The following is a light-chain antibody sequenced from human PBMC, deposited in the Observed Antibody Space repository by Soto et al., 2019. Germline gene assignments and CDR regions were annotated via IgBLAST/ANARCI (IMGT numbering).Light chain of an antibody. J-gene: IGKJ2*01. CDR1: QSVSSNY. Sequence: EIVLTQSPGTLSLSPGEGATLSCRASQSVSSNYLAWYQQKPGQAPRLLIYGASSRAAGIPGKFSGSGSGTDFTLTISRLEPEDFAVYFCQHYDSSPTFGLGTKPEIK. CDR2: GAS. CDR3: QHYDSSPT. V-gene: IGKV3-20*01.